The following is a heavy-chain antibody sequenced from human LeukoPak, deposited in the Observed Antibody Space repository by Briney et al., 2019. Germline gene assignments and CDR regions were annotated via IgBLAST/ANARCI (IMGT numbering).Heavy chain of an antibody. V-gene: IGHV4-59*01. CDR2: IYYSGST. Sequence: PSETLSLTCTVSGGSISSYYWSWIRQPPGKGLEWIGYIYYSGSTNYNPSLKSRVTISVDTSKNQFSLKLSSVTAADTAVYYYASGYCSGGSCYERYFDYWGQGTLVTVSS. D-gene: IGHD2-15*01. CDR1: GGSISSYY. CDR3: ASGYCSGGSCYERYFDY. J-gene: IGHJ4*02.